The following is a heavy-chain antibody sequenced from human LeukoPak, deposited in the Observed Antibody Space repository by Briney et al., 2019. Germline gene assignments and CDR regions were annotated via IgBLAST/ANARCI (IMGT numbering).Heavy chain of an antibody. CDR3: ARESLGYSYGPGPDSSGYL. D-gene: IGHD3-22*01. Sequence: GGSLRLSCAASGFTFSSYEMNWVRQATGQGLEWVSYISSSGSTIYYADSVKGRFTISRDHAKNSLYLQMNSLRAEDTAVYYCARESLGYSYGPGPDSSGYLWGEGTLVTVSS. CDR1: GFTFSSYE. CDR2: ISSSGSTI. J-gene: IGHJ4*02. V-gene: IGHV3-48*03.